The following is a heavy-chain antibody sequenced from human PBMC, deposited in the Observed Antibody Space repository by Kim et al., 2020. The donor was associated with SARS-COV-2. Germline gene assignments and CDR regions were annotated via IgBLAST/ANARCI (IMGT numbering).Heavy chain of an antibody. J-gene: IGHJ6*02. CDR1: GFSVSNNY. Sequence: GGSLRLSCVVSGFSVSNNYMTWVRQAPGKGLEWVSLAATVGGTYYADSVKGRFTISRDNPKNTLYLQMNSLRGEDTAVYYCARIKRPGGEVGYLYYFGMDVWGQGTTVTVSS. CDR2: AATVGGT. CDR3: ARIKRPGGEVGYLYYFGMDV. D-gene: IGHD1-1*01. V-gene: IGHV3-53*01.